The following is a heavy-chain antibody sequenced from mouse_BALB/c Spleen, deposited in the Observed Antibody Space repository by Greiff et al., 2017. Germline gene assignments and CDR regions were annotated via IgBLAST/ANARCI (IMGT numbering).Heavy chain of an antibody. Sequence: DVKLVESGGGLVQPGGSRKLSCAASGFTFSSFGMHWVRQAPEKGLEWVAYISSGSSTIYYADTVKGRFTISRDNPKNTLFLQMTSLRSEDTAMYYCAPDTLYAHYAMDYWGQGTSVTVSS. V-gene: IGHV5-17*02. J-gene: IGHJ4*01. CDR1: GFTFSSFG. D-gene: IGHD6-1*01. CDR2: ISSGSSTI. CDR3: APDTLYAHYAMDY.